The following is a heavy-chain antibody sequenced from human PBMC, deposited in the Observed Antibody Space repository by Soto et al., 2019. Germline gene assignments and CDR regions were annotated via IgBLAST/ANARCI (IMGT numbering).Heavy chain of an antibody. CDR3: ARAALKYYYGSGSYSRGHHFDY. D-gene: IGHD3-10*01. CDR1: GGSISDYY. J-gene: IGHJ4*02. V-gene: IGHV4-59*12. CDR2: IYYSGST. Sequence: SETLSLTCTVSGGSISDYYWSWIRHPPGKGLEWIGYIYYSGSTNYNPSLKSRVSISVDTSKNQFSLKLSSVTAADTAVYYCARAALKYYYGSGSYSRGHHFDYWGQGTLVTVSS.